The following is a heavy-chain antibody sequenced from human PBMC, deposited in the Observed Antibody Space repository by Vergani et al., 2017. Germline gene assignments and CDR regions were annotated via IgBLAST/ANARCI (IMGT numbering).Heavy chain of an antibody. Sequence: QVQLLQSGPELKEPGSSLQVSCKASGYIFTDYYLHWVRQAPGQGLEWMGWINPNSGGTNYAQKFQGRVTMTRDTSISTAYMELSRLRSDDTAVYYCARGDCSSTSCYGGNIDYYYYYGMDVWGQGTTVTVSS. J-gene: IGHJ6*02. CDR3: ARGDCSSTSCYGGNIDYYYYYGMDV. D-gene: IGHD2-2*01. CDR1: GYIFTDYY. CDR2: INPNSGGT. V-gene: IGHV1-2*02.